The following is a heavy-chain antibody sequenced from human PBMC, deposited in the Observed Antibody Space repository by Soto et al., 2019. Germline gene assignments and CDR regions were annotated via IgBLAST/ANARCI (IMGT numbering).Heavy chain of an antibody. Sequence: PGGSLRLSCAASGFNFNSYTINWVRQAPGKRLEWLSSISSSGYIFSTDSVRGRFTISRDNAKNSVYLQINSLRAEDTAVYFCARDCSGGSCYPVMDVWGQGTTVTVSS. CDR1: GFNFNSYT. CDR3: ARDCSGGSCYPVMDV. CDR2: ISSSGYI. D-gene: IGHD2-15*01. J-gene: IGHJ6*02. V-gene: IGHV3-21*01.